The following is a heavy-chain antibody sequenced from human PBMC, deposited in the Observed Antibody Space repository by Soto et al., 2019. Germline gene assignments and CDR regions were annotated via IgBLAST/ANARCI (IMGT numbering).Heavy chain of an antibody. Sequence: EVQLLESGGGLVQHGGSLRLSCAASGFTFSSYAMSWVRQAPGKGLEWVSAISGSGGSTYYADSVKGRFTISRDNSKNTLYLQMNSLRAEDTAVYYCVKDGLVLAVAGSFDYWGQGTLVTVSS. D-gene: IGHD6-19*01. CDR1: GFTFSSYA. J-gene: IGHJ4*02. CDR3: VKDGLVLAVAGSFDY. CDR2: ISGSGGST. V-gene: IGHV3-23*01.